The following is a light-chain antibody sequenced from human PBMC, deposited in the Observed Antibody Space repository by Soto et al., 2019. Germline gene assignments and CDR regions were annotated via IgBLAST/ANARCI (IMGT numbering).Light chain of an antibody. CDR3: LQSTTWPST. V-gene: IGKV3-15*01. CDR2: GAS. J-gene: IGKJ2*01. Sequence: EIVMTQSPATLSVSPGERATLACRASQSFSPNLAWYQQKPGQAPRLLFSGASFRAAGVPARFSGSGSGTDVTLTISSLQSEDFAIYYCLQSTTWPSTFGQGNKLELK. CDR1: QSFSPN.